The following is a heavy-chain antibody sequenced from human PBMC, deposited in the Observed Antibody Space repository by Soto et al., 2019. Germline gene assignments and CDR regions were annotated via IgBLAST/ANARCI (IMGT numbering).Heavy chain of an antibody. V-gene: IGHV3-74*01. CDR2: VNGDGSSP. CDR1: GFPFKNYW. CDR3: VSGLRDYYGWDV. J-gene: IGHJ6*02. Sequence: GGSLRLSCAVAGFPFKNYWMHWVRQAPGKGLVWVSRVNGDGSSPNYADSVKGRFTISRDNAKNTLYLQMNSLRAEDTAVYYCVSGLRDYYGWDVWGQGTTVTVSS.